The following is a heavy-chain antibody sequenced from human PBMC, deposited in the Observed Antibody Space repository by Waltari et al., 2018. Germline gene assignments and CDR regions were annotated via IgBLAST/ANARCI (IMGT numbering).Heavy chain of an antibody. V-gene: IGHV3-23*01. CDR1: GFSFSTYA. CDR3: AKDRDAGDSLPFDF. Sequence: EVQLLESGGGLVQPGGSLRLSCAVSGFSFSTYAMSWVRQAPGRGLEWVSAIRGNGDTTYYAESVKGRFTISRDNSRNTLYMQMNSLRAEDTAVYYCAKDRDAGDSLPFDFWGRGTLVTVSS. D-gene: IGHD4-17*01. CDR2: IRGNGDTT. J-gene: IGHJ4*02.